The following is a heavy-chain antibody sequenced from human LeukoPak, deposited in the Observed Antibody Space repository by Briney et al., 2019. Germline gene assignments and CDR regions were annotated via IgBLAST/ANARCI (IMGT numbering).Heavy chain of an antibody. J-gene: IGHJ4*02. CDR3: ARLDPEWGMATTH. D-gene: IGHD5-24*01. Sequence: GASVKVSCKGSGYSFTSYWIGWVRQMPGKGLEWMGIIYPGDSDTRYSPSFQGQVTISADKSISTAYLQWSSLKASDTAMYYCARLDPEWGMATTHWGQGTLVTVSS. V-gene: IGHV5-51*01. CDR2: IYPGDSDT. CDR1: GYSFTSYW.